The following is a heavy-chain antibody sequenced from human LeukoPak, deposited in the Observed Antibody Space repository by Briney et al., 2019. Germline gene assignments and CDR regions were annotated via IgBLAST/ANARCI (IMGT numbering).Heavy chain of an antibody. V-gene: IGHV3-7*03. Sequence: PGGSLRLSCAASGFTFSDYYMSWVRQAPGKGLEWVANIKQDGSEKYYVDSVKGRFTISRDNAKNSLYLQMNSLRAEDTAVYYCAKEGIQLWPSSYFDYWGQGTLVTVSS. J-gene: IGHJ4*02. CDR3: AKEGIQLWPSSYFDY. D-gene: IGHD5-18*01. CDR1: GFTFSDYY. CDR2: IKQDGSEK.